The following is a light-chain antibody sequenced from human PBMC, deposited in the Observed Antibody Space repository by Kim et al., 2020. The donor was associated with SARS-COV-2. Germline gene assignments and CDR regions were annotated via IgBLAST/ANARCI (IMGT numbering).Light chain of an antibody. Sequence: QSALTQPRSVSGSPGQSVTISCTGTSSDVGGYNYVSWYQQHPGKAPKLLIYDVSKWPSGVRDRFSGSKSGNTVSLTISGLQAEDEADYYCCSYAGSYSWVFGGGTQLTVL. J-gene: IGLJ2*01. V-gene: IGLV2-11*01. CDR3: CSYAGSYSWV. CDR1: SSDVGGYNY. CDR2: DVS.